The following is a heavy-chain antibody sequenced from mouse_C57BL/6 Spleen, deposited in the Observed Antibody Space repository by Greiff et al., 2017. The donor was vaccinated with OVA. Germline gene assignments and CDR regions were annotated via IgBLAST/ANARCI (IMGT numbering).Heavy chain of an antibody. CDR2: IRNKANGYTT. CDR3: ARSYYGSSYDWYFDV. J-gene: IGHJ1*03. CDR1: GFTFTDYY. D-gene: IGHD1-1*01. V-gene: IGHV7-3*01. Sequence: EVQVVESGGGLVQPGGSLSLSCAASGFTFTDYYMSWVRQPPGKALEWLGFIRNKANGYTTEYSASVKGRFTISRDNSQSILYLQMNALRAEDSATYYCARSYYGSSYDWYFDVWGTGTTVTVSS.